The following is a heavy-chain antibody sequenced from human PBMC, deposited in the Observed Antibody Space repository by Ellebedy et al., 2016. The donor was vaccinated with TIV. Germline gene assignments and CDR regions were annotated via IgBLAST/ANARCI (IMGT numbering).Heavy chain of an antibody. Sequence: PGGSLRLSCAASGFSFSTYGMHWVRQAPGKGLEWLAVISYDGEKKEYGDSVKGRFTISRDNSKNTLYLQMNSLRSEDTAVYYCANQYYYESILTLDYWGQGTLVTVSS. CDR1: GFSFSTYG. D-gene: IGHD3-22*01. CDR2: ISYDGEKK. CDR3: ANQYYYESILTLDY. V-gene: IGHV3-30*18. J-gene: IGHJ4*02.